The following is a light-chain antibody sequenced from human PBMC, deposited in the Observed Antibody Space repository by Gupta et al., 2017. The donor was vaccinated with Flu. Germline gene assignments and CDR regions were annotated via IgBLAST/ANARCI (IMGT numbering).Light chain of an antibody. Sequence: PDFQSVTPKEKVTITCRASQNIGTSLNWYQQKPDQAPKLLIKDASQSFSGVPSRFSGSGSGTDFTLTINNLEAEDAATYYCHQSSNLPWTFGQGTKVEIK. CDR3: HQSSNLPWT. CDR2: DAS. J-gene: IGKJ1*01. CDR1: QNIGTS. V-gene: IGKV6-21*01.